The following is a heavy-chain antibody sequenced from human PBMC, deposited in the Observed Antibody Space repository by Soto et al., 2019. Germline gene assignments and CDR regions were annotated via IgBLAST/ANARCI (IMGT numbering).Heavy chain of an antibody. Sequence: PSETLSLTCTVSGGSISSGDYYWSWIRQPPGKGLGWIGYIYYSGSTYYNPSLKSRVTISVDTSKNQFSLKLSSVTAADTAVYYCARAAFWSGLNFDYWGQGTLVTVSS. CDR2: IYYSGST. J-gene: IGHJ4*02. V-gene: IGHV4-30-4*01. CDR1: GGSISSGDYY. D-gene: IGHD3-3*01. CDR3: ARAAFWSGLNFDY.